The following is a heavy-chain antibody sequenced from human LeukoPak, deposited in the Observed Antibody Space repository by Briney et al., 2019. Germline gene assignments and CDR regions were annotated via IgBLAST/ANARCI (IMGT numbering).Heavy chain of an antibody. J-gene: IGHJ4*02. CDR1: GFTVSSNY. D-gene: IGHD2-15*01. Sequence: GGSLRLSCAASGFTVSSNYMSWIRQAPGKGLEWVSYMSSSSSYTNYADSVKGRFTISRDNAKNSLYLQMNSLRAEDTAVYYCASGYCSGGSCYVGPFDYWGQGTLVTVSS. CDR2: MSSSSSYT. V-gene: IGHV3-11*06. CDR3: ASGYCSGGSCYVGPFDY.